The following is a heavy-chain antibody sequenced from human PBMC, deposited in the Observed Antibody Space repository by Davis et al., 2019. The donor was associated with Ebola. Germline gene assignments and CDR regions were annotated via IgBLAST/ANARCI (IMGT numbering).Heavy chain of an antibody. Sequence: ASVKVSCKASGYTFTSYVISWVRQAPGQGLEWMGRINPYSGDTNYAQKFQGRVTMTRDTSITTAYMELSRLRSDDTAVYYCAAGGSRGGFDVWGQGTMVTVS. J-gene: IGHJ3*01. CDR2: INPYSGDT. V-gene: IGHV1-2*06. CDR1: GYTFTSYV. CDR3: AAGGSRGGFDV. D-gene: IGHD1-26*01.